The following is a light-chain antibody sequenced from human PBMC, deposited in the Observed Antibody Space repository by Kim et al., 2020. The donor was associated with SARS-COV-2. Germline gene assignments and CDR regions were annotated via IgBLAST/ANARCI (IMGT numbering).Light chain of an antibody. J-gene: IGKJ1*01. CDR2: TAS. CDR1: QDISRY. Sequence: DIQMTQSPSSLSASVGDRVTITCRASQDISRYLNWYQQKPGKAPKLLIYTASSLQSGVPSRFTGSGSETDFALTISSLQPEDFATYYCQQTYRASRTFGQGTKVDIK. CDR3: QQTYRASRT. V-gene: IGKV1-39*01.